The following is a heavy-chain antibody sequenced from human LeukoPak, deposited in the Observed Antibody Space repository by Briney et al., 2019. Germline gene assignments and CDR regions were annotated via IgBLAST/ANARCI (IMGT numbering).Heavy chain of an antibody. D-gene: IGHD6-13*01. V-gene: IGHV1-69*06. CDR3: SRVCSS. J-gene: IGHJ4*02. CDR2: IIAIFGTG. CDR1: VCSFSSYG. Sequence: ASVTVSRKASVCSFSSYGNSLVRQAPAPGLEWMGGIIAIFGTGNYEQKVQVRVTITADRSKSKAYMDLNSQSFEDQAVYCVSRVCSSWGQGTLVTVSS.